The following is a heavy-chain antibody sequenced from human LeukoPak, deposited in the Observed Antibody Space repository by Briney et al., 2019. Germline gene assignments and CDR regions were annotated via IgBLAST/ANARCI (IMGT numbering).Heavy chain of an antibody. CDR3: ARAGTGYSSSWYGGTYNYFDY. CDR1: GFTFNNYG. Sequence: GGSLRLSCAASGFTFNNYGMHWVRQAPGKGLVWVSRINSDGSSTSYADSVKGRFTISRDNAKNTLYLQMNSLRAEDTAVYYCARAGTGYSSSWYGGTYNYFDYWGQGTLVTVSS. V-gene: IGHV3-74*01. J-gene: IGHJ4*02. D-gene: IGHD6-13*01. CDR2: INSDGSST.